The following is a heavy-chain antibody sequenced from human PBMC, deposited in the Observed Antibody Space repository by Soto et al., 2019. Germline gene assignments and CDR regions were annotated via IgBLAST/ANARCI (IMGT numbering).Heavy chain of an antibody. V-gene: IGHV3-23*01. Sequence: PGGSLRLSCASYGFSLSDYYMILVLHAPVKVLYLFSAIIGSGGSTYYADSVKGRFTISRDNSKNTLYLQMNSLRAEDTAVYYCAKAVKAAAGMQYYYDSSGYYYGNFDYWGQGTLVTVSS. CDR3: AKAVKAAAGMQYYYDSSGYYYGNFDY. J-gene: IGHJ4*02. D-gene: IGHD3-22*01. CDR1: GFSLSDYY. CDR2: IIGSGGST.